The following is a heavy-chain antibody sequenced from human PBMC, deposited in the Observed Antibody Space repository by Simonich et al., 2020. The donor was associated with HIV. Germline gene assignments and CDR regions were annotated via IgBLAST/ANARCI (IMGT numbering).Heavy chain of an antibody. CDR1: GGSFSGYY. D-gene: IGHD1-26*01. J-gene: IGHJ6*03. CDR2: INQSGST. Sequence: QVQLQQWGAGLLKPSETLSLTCAVYGGSFSGYYWSWIRQPPGKGLEWIGEINQSGSTNYNPSLKSRVTISVATSKNQFSLKLISVTAADTAVYYCARSSWENYFYMDVWGIGTTVTVSS. CDR3: ARSSWENYFYMDV. V-gene: IGHV4-34*01.